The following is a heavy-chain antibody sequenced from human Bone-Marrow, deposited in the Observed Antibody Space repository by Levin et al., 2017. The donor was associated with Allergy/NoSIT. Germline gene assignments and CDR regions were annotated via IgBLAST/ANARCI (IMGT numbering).Heavy chain of an antibody. CDR2: ISGSADGT. D-gene: IGHD1-26*01. J-gene: IGHJ4*02. CDR1: GFTFRNYV. CDR3: ARDMSGSYAFDY. V-gene: IGHV3-23*01. Sequence: GGSLRLSCAASGFTFRNYVVSWVRQVPGKGLEWVSAISGSADGTYYADSVRGRFTISRDNSKNTLYLQMNSLRAEDTALYFCARDMSGSYAFDYWGQGTLVSVSS.